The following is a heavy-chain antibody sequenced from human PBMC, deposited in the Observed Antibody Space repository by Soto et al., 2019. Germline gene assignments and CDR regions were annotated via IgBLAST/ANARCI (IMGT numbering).Heavy chain of an antibody. CDR1: GGTFSSYA. D-gene: IGHD3-9*01. Sequence: SVKVSCKASGGTFSSYAISWVRQAPGQGLEWMGGIIPIFGTANYAQKFQGRVTITADESTSTAYMELSSLRSEDTAVYYCARGDFDGYYYYYGMDVWGQGTTVTVSS. CDR3: ARGDFDGYYYYYGMDV. V-gene: IGHV1-69*13. CDR2: IIPIFGTA. J-gene: IGHJ6*02.